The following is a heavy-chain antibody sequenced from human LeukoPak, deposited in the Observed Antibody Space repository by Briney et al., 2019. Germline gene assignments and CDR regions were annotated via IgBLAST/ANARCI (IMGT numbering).Heavy chain of an antibody. Sequence: AGGSLRLSCAASGFTFSSYAMSWVRQAPGKGLEWVSAISGSGGSTYYADSVRGRFTISRDNSKNTLYLQMNSLRAEDTAVYYCAKAQFLGYSNSYYFDYWGQGTLVTVSS. CDR2: ISGSGGST. J-gene: IGHJ4*02. CDR3: AKAQFLGYSNSYYFDY. V-gene: IGHV3-23*01. CDR1: GFTFSSYA. D-gene: IGHD4-11*01.